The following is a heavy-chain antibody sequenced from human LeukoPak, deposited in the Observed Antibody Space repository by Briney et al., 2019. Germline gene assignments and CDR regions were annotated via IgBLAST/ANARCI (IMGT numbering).Heavy chain of an antibody. Sequence: AGGSLRLSCAASGFTFSSYAMSWVRQAPGKGLEWVSAISGSGGSTYYADSVKGRFTISGDNSKNTLYLQMNSLRDEDTAVYYCAKVPDTLEAAAVYWGQGTLVTVSS. V-gene: IGHV3-23*01. J-gene: IGHJ4*02. CDR2: ISGSGGST. CDR3: AKVPDTLEAAAVY. CDR1: GFTFSSYA. D-gene: IGHD6-13*01.